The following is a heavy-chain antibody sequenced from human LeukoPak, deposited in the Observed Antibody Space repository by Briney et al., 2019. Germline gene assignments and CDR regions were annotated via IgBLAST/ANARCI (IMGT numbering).Heavy chain of an antibody. D-gene: IGHD3-22*01. J-gene: IGHJ4*02. CDR1: GFTFSSYG. CDR3: ARDAHYYDSSGYFRAPFDY. V-gene: IGHV3-30*03. CDR2: ISFDGSNK. Sequence: GRSLGLSCAASGFTFSSYGMHWVRQAPGKGLEWVACISFDGSNKYYTDSVKGRFTISRDNAKSPLYLQMNSLRAEDTAVYYCARDAHYYDSSGYFRAPFDYWGQGTLVTVSS.